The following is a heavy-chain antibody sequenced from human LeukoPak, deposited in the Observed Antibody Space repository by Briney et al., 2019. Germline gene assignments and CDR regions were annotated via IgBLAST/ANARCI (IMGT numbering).Heavy chain of an antibody. CDR3: ARGGLPAALTYFHH. D-gene: IGHD6-13*01. CDR1: GGSISSDY. V-gene: IGHV4-59*01. J-gene: IGHJ1*01. Sequence: PSETLSLTCTVTGGSISSDYWSWLRQPAGKGLDWIGFIYYSWCSNYNPSLRSRVTISVDTSTNQFSLTLSSVTAADTAVYYCARGGLPAALTYFHHCGQGSLVTVSS. CDR2: IYYSWCS.